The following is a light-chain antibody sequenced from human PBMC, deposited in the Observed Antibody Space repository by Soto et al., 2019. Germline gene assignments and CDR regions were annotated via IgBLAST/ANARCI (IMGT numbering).Light chain of an antibody. J-gene: IGKJ1*01. CDR2: AAS. V-gene: IGKV1-39*01. Sequence: DIQMTQSPSSLSASVGDRVTITCRASQSIVTYLNWYLQXPAKAPXLXXYAASNLQSGVPSRFSGSGSGTDFTLTISSLQPEDFATYFGQQSYSTPPWTFGQGTKVDI. CDR3: QQSYSTPPWT. CDR1: QSIVTY.